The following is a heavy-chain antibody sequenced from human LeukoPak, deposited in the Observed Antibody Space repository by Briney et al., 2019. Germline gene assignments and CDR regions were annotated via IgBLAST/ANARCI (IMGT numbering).Heavy chain of an antibody. CDR2: ISHNGETK. V-gene: IGHV3-11*01. D-gene: IGHD6-13*01. Sequence: GGSLRLSCAASGFTFNDHYMICLRQAPGKGLEAISYISHNGETKYYADSVKGRLSISRDNAKSSLYLQMNSLRVEDTAVYYCARDRHGYFDYWGQGTLVTVSS. CDR1: GFTFNDHY. J-gene: IGHJ4*02. CDR3: ARDRHGYFDY.